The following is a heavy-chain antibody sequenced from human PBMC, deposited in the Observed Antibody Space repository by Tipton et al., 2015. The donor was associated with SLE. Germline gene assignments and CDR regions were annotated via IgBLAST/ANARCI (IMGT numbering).Heavy chain of an antibody. CDR3: ARDIADSDAFDI. Sequence: TLSLTCTVSGDSINSGPYYWSWIRQPAGKALEWIGRMYTSGDTHYNPSLKSRVTISADTSKNQFSLKLRSVTVADTAVYYCARDIADSDAFDIWGQGTMVTVSS. V-gene: IGHV4-61*02. CDR1: GDSINSGPYY. CDR2: MYTSGDT. J-gene: IGHJ3*02.